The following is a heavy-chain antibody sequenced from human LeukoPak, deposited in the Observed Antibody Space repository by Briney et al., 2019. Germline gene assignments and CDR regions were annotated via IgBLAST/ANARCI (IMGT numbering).Heavy chain of an antibody. CDR2: IYPGDSDT. Sequence: MAGESLKISCKGSGYSFTSYWIGWVRQMPGKGLEWMGIIYPGDSDTRYSPSFQGQVTISADKSISTAYLQWSSLKASDTAIYYCARWRDSSVWYVDYWGQGTLVTVSS. D-gene: IGHD6-19*01. CDR1: GYSFTSYW. V-gene: IGHV5-51*01. J-gene: IGHJ4*02. CDR3: ARWRDSSVWYVDY.